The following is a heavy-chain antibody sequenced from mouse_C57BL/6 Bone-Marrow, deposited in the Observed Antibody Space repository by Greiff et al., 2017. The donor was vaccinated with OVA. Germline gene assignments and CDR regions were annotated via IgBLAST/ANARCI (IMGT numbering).Heavy chain of an antibody. CDR2: IYPGDGDT. D-gene: IGHD2-4*01. Sequence: QVQLQQSGPELVKPGASVKISCKASGYAFSSSWMNWVKQRPGKGLEWIGRIYPGDGDTNYNGKFKGKATLTADKSSSTAYMQLSSLTSEDSAVYFCARRGDYDEEAWFAYWGQGTLVTVSA. V-gene: IGHV1-82*01. CDR3: ARRGDYDEEAWFAY. J-gene: IGHJ3*01. CDR1: GYAFSSSW.